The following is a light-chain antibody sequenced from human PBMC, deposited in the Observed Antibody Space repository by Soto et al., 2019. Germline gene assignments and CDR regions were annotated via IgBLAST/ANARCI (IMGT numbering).Light chain of an antibody. Sequence: QSVLTQPPSASGTPGERVTISCSGSSSNIGSYTVNWYQQLPGAAPKLLIYINDQRPSGVPDRFSGSKSGTSASLAISGLQSEDEADYYCAAWDDSLTGVVFGGGTKLTVL. CDR1: SSNIGSYT. CDR2: IND. J-gene: IGLJ2*01. CDR3: AAWDDSLTGVV. V-gene: IGLV1-44*01.